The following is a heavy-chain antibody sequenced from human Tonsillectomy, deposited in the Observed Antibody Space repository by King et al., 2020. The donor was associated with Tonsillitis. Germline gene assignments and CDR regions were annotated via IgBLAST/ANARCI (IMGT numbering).Heavy chain of an antibody. D-gene: IGHD2-21*02. CDR1: GFSFSGYA. Sequence: VQLVESGGGLVQPGGSLRLSCAASGFSFSGYAMSWVRQAPGKGLEWVSGGINSGGVTYYADSVKGRFTISIDNSKNTLYLQMNSLRAEDTALYYCAKAMVVTGLLDSWGQGTLVTVSS. CDR3: AKAMVVTGLLDS. J-gene: IGHJ4*02. CDR2: GINSGGVT. V-gene: IGHV3-23*04.